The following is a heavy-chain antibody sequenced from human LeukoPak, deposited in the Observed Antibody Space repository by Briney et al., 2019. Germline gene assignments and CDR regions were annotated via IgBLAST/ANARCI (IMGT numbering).Heavy chain of an antibody. V-gene: IGHV4-4*09. CDR3: ARHPGVRSYFDY. D-gene: IGHD3-10*01. CDR2: IYTSGST. Sequence: SETLSLTCTVSGGSISSYYWSWIRQPPGKGLEWIGYIYTSGSTNYNPSLKSRVTISVDTSKNQFSLKLSSVTAADTAVYYCARHPGVRSYFDYWGQGTLVTVSS. CDR1: GGSISSYY. J-gene: IGHJ4*02.